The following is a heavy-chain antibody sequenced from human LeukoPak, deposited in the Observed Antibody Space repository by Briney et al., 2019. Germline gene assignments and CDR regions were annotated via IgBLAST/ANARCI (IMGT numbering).Heavy chain of an antibody. J-gene: IGHJ6*02. Sequence: PGGSLRLSCAASGFTFSSYSMNWVRQAPGKGLEWVSSISSSSSYIYYADSVKGRFTISRDNAKNLLYLQMNSLRAEDTAVYYCARGGVVVVAATTSYYYGMDVWGQGTTVTVSS. V-gene: IGHV3-21*01. CDR2: ISSSSSYI. CDR3: ARGGVVVVAATTSYYYGMDV. CDR1: GFTFSSYS. D-gene: IGHD2-15*01.